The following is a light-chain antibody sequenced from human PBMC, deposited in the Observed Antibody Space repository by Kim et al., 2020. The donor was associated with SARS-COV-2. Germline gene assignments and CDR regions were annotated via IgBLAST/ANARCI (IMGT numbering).Light chain of an antibody. CDR1: QSVGYN. CDR3: QHDA. CDR2: GAS. J-gene: IGKJ4*01. V-gene: IGKV3-15*01. Sequence: FPAVLSESAGERVTLSCRASQSVGYNLAWYQQRSGQAPRLLIYGASTRATGIPARFSGSGSRTDFTLTISNLQSEDFAVYYCQHDAFGGGTKLEIK.